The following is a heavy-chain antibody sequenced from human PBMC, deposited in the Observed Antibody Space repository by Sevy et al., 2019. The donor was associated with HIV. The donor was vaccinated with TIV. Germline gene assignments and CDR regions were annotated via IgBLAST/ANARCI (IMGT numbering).Heavy chain of an antibody. CDR3: AGENAWGRGYS. D-gene: IGHD1-26*01. CDR2: IYYNGHI. J-gene: IGHJ4*02. Sequence: SETLSLTCTVSGGSITSLYWNWIRQPPGKGLEWIANIYYNGHINYNPSLKRRVTLSLDMSKNQFSLRLSSVTAADTAMYYCAGENAWGRGYSWGQGTLVTVSS. V-gene: IGHV4-59*08. CDR1: GGSITSLY.